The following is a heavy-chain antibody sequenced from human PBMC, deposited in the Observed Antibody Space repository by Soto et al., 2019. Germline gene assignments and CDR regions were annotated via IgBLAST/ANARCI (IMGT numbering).Heavy chain of an antibody. Sequence: GGSLRLSCATSGFTFSNYWMHWVRQVPGRGLVWVSRIDTDGSTTSYADFAKGRFTISRDNAKSTLSLQMNSLRAEDTAIYYCACSRRPARLGPKGAIDYWGQGTLVTVSS. D-gene: IGHD2-15*01. CDR2: IDTDGSTT. J-gene: IGHJ4*02. V-gene: IGHV3-74*01. CDR1: GFTFSNYW. CDR3: ACSRRPARLGPKGAIDY.